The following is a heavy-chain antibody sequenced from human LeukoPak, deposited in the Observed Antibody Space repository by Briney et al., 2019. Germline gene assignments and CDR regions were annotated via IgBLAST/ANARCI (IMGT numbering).Heavy chain of an antibody. V-gene: IGHV4-59*08. D-gene: IGHD2-15*01. CDR2: VYYTGST. Sequence: SETLSLTCTVSGGPIRDYYWSWIRQPPGKGLEWIGYVYYTGSTNYNPSLKSRLTISVDMSKNQFSLKLSSVTAADTAVYYCARHIVVVLAAQDAFDIWGQGTMVTASS. CDR1: GGPIRDYY. CDR3: ARHIVVVLAAQDAFDI. J-gene: IGHJ3*02.